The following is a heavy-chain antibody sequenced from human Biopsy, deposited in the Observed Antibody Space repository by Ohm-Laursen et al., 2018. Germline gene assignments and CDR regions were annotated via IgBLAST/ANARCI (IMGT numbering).Heavy chain of an antibody. V-gene: IGHV3-23*01. CDR1: GFTFNIYA. D-gene: IGHD3-9*01. Sequence: SLRLSCAASGFTFNIYAMNWVRQAPGKGLEWVSTISGTTTKTYYADSVKGRFTISRDNAKNSLYLQMNSLRTEDTALYYCAKDKNDILTPGEGLDVWGPGTTVIVSS. CDR2: ISGTTTKT. J-gene: IGHJ6*02. CDR3: AKDKNDILTPGEGLDV.